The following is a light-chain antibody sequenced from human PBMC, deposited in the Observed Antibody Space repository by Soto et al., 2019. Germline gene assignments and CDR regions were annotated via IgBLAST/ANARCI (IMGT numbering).Light chain of an antibody. J-gene: IGLJ1*01. CDR2: GTT. Sequence: QSVLTQTPSVSGAPGQRVTISCTGRSSNIGAGYDVHWYQHLPGTAPKLLIYGTTNRPSGVPDRFSGSKSGISASLAITGLQAEDEADYYCHSYDSSLSASVFXAGTKATVL. V-gene: IGLV1-40*01. CDR1: SSNIGAGYD. CDR3: HSYDSSLSASV.